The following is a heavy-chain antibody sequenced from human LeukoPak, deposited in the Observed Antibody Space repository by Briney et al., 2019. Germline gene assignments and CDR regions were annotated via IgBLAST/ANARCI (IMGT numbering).Heavy chain of an antibody. D-gene: IGHD1-26*01. Sequence: PGESQRLSCVASGFTFSDYWMTWVRQAPGKGLEWVANIKQDGSDKKYVDSVKGRFTISRDNAKNSLYLQMDSLRDEDTAVYYCARGGGDYWGQGTLVTVTS. V-gene: IGHV3-7*01. CDR1: GFTFSDYW. J-gene: IGHJ4*02. CDR3: ARGGGDY. CDR2: IKQDGSDK.